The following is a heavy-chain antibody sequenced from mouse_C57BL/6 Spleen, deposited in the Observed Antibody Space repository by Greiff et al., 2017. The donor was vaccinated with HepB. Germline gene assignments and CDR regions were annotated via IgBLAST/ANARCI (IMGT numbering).Heavy chain of an antibody. CDR2: IYPGSGST. D-gene: IGHD1-1*01. V-gene: IGHV1-55*01. CDR3: ARGGDYYGSSYDYAMDY. J-gene: IGHJ4*01. CDR1: GYTFTSYW. Sequence: QVQLQQPGAELVKPGASVKMSCKASGYTFTSYWITWVKQRPGQGLEWIGDIYPGSGSTNYTEKFKSKATLTVDTSSSTAYMQISSLTSEDSAVYYCARGGDYYGSSYDYAMDYWGQGTSVTVSS.